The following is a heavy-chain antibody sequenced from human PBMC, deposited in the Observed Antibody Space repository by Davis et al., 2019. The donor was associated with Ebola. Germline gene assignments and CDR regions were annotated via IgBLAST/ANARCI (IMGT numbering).Heavy chain of an antibody. CDR3: ARESLGFDP. Sequence: PGGSLRLSCAASGFTFSSYSMNWVRQAPGKGLEWVANIKQDGSEKYYVDSVKGRFTISRDNSKNMLYLQANSLRSEDTAVYYCARESLGFDPWGQGTLVTVSS. CDR1: GFTFSSYS. CDR2: IKQDGSEK. J-gene: IGHJ5*02. V-gene: IGHV3-7*03.